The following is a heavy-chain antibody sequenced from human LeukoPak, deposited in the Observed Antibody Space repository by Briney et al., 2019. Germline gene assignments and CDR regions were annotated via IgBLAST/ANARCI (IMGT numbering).Heavy chain of an antibody. D-gene: IGHD3-10*01. CDR2: ISGSGDTT. V-gene: IGHV3-23*01. CDR3: ATTIISDFDY. Sequence: GGSLRLSCAASGFLFSYYALNWVRQAPGKGLDWVSSISGSGDTTWYADSVKGRFTISRDNSKNTLYLQMNSRRAEGTAVYSCATTIISDFDYWGQGTLVTVSS. CDR1: GFLFSYYA. J-gene: IGHJ4*02.